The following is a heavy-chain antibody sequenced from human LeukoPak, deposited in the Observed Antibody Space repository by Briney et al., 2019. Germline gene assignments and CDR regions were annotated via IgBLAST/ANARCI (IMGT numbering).Heavy chain of an antibody. CDR3: ARDLSSVPTR. J-gene: IGHJ4*02. CDR2: ISSSGRTI. V-gene: IGHV3-48*02. Sequence: GGSLRPSCAASGFTFSSHSMNWVRQAPGKGLEWVSYISSSGRTIHYADSVKGRFTISRDNAKNSLYLQMNSLRDEDTAVYYCARDLSSVPTRWGQGTLVTVSS. D-gene: IGHD3-10*01. CDR1: GFTFSSHS.